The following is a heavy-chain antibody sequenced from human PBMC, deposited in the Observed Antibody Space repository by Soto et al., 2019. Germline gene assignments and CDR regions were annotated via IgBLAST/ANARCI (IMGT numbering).Heavy chain of an antibody. V-gene: IGHV3-30-3*01. Sequence: QVHLVESGGGVVQPGRSLRLSCAASGFTFSTYAMHWVRQAPGKGLEWAATISDDGTKKYYADSVKGRFTISRDNSKDPLYLQMTSLRDEDMEVYYCPREGDGYWFYPWGQGTLLT. J-gene: IGHJ5*02. CDR3: PREGDGYWFYP. CDR1: GFTFSTYA. D-gene: IGHD2-21*02. CDR2: ISDDGTKK.